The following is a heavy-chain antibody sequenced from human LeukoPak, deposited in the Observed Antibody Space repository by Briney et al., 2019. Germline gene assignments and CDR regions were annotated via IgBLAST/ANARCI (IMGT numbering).Heavy chain of an antibody. J-gene: IGHJ6*04. CDR1: GGSFSGYY. D-gene: IGHD3-10*01. V-gene: IGHV4-34*01. CDR3: ARDANGSGSFGQYGMDV. CDR2: INHSGST. Sequence: PSETLSLTCAVYGGSFSGYYWSWTRQPPGKGLEWIGEINHSGSTNYNPSLKSRVTISVDTSKNQFSLKLSSVTAADTAVYYCARDANGSGSFGQYGMDVWGKGTTVTVSS.